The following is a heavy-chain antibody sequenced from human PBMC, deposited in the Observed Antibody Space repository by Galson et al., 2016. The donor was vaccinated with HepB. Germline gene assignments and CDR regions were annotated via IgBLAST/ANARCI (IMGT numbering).Heavy chain of an antibody. D-gene: IGHD1-1*01. Sequence: SLRLSCAASGFTFSTYSMTWVRQAPGKGLEWISYISSSSSDSFYADSVKGRFTISRDNAKNSLYLKMSSLNDDDTAVYYCARGEIGTLPYYYFGMDVWGQGTTVTVSS. CDR2: ISSSSSDS. V-gene: IGHV3-48*02. CDR3: ARGEIGTLPYYYFGMDV. CDR1: GFTFSTYS. J-gene: IGHJ6*02.